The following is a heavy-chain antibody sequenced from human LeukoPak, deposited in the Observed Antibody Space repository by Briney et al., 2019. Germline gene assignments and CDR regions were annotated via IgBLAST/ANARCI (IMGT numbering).Heavy chain of an antibody. CDR1: GGTFSSYA. D-gene: IGHD6-13*01. CDR3: AREDSSSGYFDY. CDR2: IIPIFGTA. Sequence: GASVKVSCKASGGTFSSYAISWVRQAPGQGLEWMGGIIPIFGTANYAQKFLGRVTITADESTSTAYMELSSLRSEDTAVYYCAREDSSSGYFDYWGQGTLVTVSS. J-gene: IGHJ4*02. V-gene: IGHV1-69*13.